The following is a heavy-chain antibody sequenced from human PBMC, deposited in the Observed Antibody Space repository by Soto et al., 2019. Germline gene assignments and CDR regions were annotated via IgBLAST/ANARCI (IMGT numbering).Heavy chain of an antibody. Sequence: QVQLVESGGGVVQPGKSLRLSCAASGFIFSTFGMHWVRQAPGKGLEWVAVIWYDGSNKYYADSVKGRFTISRDNSKNTLYLQMNSLRAEDTAVYYCARDLGIAVAGTFPCYWGQGTLVTVSS. CDR2: IWYDGSNK. D-gene: IGHD6-19*01. CDR1: GFIFSTFG. V-gene: IGHV3-33*08. J-gene: IGHJ4*02. CDR3: ARDLGIAVAGTFPCY.